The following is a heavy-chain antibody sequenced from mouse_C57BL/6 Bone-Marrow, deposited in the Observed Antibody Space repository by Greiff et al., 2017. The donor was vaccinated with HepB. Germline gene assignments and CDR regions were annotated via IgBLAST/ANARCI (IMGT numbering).Heavy chain of an antibody. Sequence: QVQLQQSGAELARPGASVKLSCKASGYTFTSYGISWVKQRTGQGLEWIGEIYPRSGNTYYNEKFKGKATLTADKSSSTAYMELRSLTSEDYAVYFCSIDYYGSSSAWFAYWGQGTLVTVSA. CDR3: SIDYYGSSSAWFAY. V-gene: IGHV1-81*01. J-gene: IGHJ3*01. CDR2: IYPRSGNT. CDR1: GYTFTSYG. D-gene: IGHD1-1*01.